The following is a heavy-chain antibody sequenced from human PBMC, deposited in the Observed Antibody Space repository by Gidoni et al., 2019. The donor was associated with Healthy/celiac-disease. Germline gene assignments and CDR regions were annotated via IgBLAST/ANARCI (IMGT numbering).Heavy chain of an antibody. J-gene: IGHJ5*02. D-gene: IGHD2-8*01. CDR3: ARDLAGYCTNGVCYTGPYNWFDP. Sequence: QVQLVQSGAEVKKPGSSVKVSCKASGGTFSSYAISWVRQAPGQGLEWMGGIIPIFGTANYAQKFQGRVTITADKSTSTAYMELSSLRSEDTAVYYCARDLAGYCTNGVCYTGPYNWFDPWGQGALVTVSS. CDR1: GGTFSSYA. V-gene: IGHV1-69*06. CDR2: IIPIFGTA.